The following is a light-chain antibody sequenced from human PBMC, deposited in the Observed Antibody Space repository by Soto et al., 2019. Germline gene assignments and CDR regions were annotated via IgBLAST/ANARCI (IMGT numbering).Light chain of an antibody. CDR2: DVS. CDR1: SSDVGGYNY. J-gene: IGLJ2*01. V-gene: IGLV2-14*01. CDR3: SSYTSSSTLV. Sequence: QSALTQPASVSGSPGRSITISCTGPSSDVGGYNYVSWYQQHPGKAPKLMIYDVSNRPSGVSNRFSGSKSGNTASLTISGLQAEDEADYYCSSYTSSSTLVFGGGTKLTVL.